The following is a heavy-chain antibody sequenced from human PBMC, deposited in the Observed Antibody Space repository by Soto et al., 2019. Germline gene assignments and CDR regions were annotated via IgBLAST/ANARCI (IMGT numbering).Heavy chain of an antibody. J-gene: IGHJ5*02. CDR2: ISAYNGNT. V-gene: IGHV1-18*04. CDR3: ARDIVVVVAASGRYWFDP. CDR1: GYTFTSYG. D-gene: IGHD2-15*01. Sequence: ASVKVSCKASGYTFTSYGITWVRQAPGQGLEWMGLISAYNGNTNYAQRLQGRVTMTTDTSTTTAYMELRSLRSDDTAVYYCARDIVVVVAASGRYWFDPWGQGTLVTVSS.